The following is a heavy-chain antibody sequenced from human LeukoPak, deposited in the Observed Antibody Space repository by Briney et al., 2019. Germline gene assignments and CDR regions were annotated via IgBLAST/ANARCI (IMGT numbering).Heavy chain of an antibody. CDR3: ARDSKPAPAAFDI. J-gene: IGHJ3*02. D-gene: IGHD2/OR15-2a*01. CDR2: IYYSGST. Sequence: PSETLSLTCTVSGGSISSYYWSWIRQPPGKGLEWNGYIYYSGSTNYNPSLKSRVTISVDTSKNQFSLKLSSVTAADTAVYYCARDSKPAPAAFDIWGQGTMVTVSS. V-gene: IGHV4-59*01. CDR1: GGSISSYY.